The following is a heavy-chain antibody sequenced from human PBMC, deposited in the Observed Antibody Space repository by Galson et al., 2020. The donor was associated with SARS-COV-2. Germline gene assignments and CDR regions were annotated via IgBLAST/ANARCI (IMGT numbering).Heavy chain of an antibody. J-gene: IGHJ4*02. CDR1: GSTPSTHP. D-gene: IGHD6-19*01. CDR3: GRELKACGWYVDY. V-gene: IGHV3-30*01. CDR2: MPYDGSDK. Sequence: GERPSLSCAAPGSTPSTHPTYWTRQTTTSQHKGVTVMPYDGSDKYYADSVKGRFTISRDNSKNTLYLQMNSLRTEDTALYYCGRELKACGWYVDYGGQGTLVIVSS.